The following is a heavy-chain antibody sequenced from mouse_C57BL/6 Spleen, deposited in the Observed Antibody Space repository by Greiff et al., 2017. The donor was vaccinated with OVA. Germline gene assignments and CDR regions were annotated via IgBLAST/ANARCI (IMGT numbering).Heavy chain of an antibody. Sequence: QVQLKQPGAELVKPGASVKMSCKASGYTFTSYWITWVKQRPGQGLEWIGDIYPGSGSTNYNEKFKSKATLTVDTSSSTAYMQLSSLTSEDSAVYYCARGGVTTVVATDAMDYWGQGTSVTVSS. CDR1: GYTFTSYW. CDR2: IYPGSGST. V-gene: IGHV1-55*01. J-gene: IGHJ4*01. D-gene: IGHD1-1*01. CDR3: ARGGVTTVVATDAMDY.